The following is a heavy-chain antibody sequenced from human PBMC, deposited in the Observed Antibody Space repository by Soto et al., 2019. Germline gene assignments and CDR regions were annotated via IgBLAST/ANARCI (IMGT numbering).Heavy chain of an antibody. V-gene: IGHV4-34*01. CDR1: GGSFSGYY. Sequence: PSETLSLTCAVYGGSFSGYYWSWIRQPPGKGLEWIGEINHSGSTNYNPSLKSRVTISVDTSKNQFSLKLSSVTAADTAVYYCARGFRRPAGYYYYGMAVWGQGTTVTVSS. CDR3: ARGFRRPAGYYYYGMAV. J-gene: IGHJ6*02. CDR2: INHSGST.